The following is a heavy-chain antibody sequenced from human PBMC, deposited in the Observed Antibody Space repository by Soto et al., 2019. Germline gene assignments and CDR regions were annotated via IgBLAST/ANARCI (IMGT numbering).Heavy chain of an antibody. Sequence: ASVKVSCKASGYTFTSYAMHWVRQAPGQRLEWMGWINAGNGNTKCSQKFQGRVTITRDTSASTAYMELSSLRSEDTAVYYCARDADYGDYYFDYWGQGTLVTVSS. CDR1: GYTFTSYA. V-gene: IGHV1-3*01. D-gene: IGHD4-17*01. J-gene: IGHJ4*02. CDR3: ARDADYGDYYFDY. CDR2: INAGNGNT.